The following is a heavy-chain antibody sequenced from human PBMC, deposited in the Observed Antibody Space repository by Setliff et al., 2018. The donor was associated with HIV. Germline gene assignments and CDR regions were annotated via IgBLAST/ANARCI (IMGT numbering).Heavy chain of an antibody. CDR1: GGTFSSYA. J-gene: IGHJ3*02. Sequence: SVKVSCKASGGTFSSYAISWVRQAPGQGLEWMGGIIPIFGTANYAQKFQGRVTITTDESTSTAYTELSSLRSEDTAVYYCASDYYDSSGYPQGAFDIWGQGTMVTVSS. CDR2: IIPIFGTA. D-gene: IGHD3-22*01. V-gene: IGHV1-69*05. CDR3: ASDYYDSSGYPQGAFDI.